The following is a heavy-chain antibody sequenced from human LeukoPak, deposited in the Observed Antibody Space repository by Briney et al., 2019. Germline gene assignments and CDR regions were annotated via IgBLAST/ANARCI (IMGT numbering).Heavy chain of an antibody. J-gene: IGHJ4*02. Sequence: SETLSLTCTVSGGSISSYYWSWIRQPPGKGLEWIGYIYYSGSTNYNPSLKSRVTISVDTSKNQFSLKLSSVTAADTAVYYCARGLRGSSHYDILTGSYYFDYWGQGTLVTVSS. CDR1: GGSISSYY. D-gene: IGHD3-9*01. CDR3: ARGLRGSSHYDILTGSYYFDY. CDR2: IYYSGST. V-gene: IGHV4-59*12.